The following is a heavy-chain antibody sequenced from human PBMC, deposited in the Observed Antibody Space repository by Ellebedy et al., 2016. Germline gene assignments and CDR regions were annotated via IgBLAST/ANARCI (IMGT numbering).Heavy chain of an antibody. Sequence: SETLSLTXAVYGGSFSGYYWSWIRQPPGKGLEWIGEINHSGSTNYNPSLKSRVTISVDTSKNQFSLKLSSVTAADTAVYYCARGPGYCTNGVCNWFDPWGQGTLVTVSS. CDR1: GGSFSGYY. D-gene: IGHD2-8*01. CDR2: INHSGST. CDR3: ARGPGYCTNGVCNWFDP. V-gene: IGHV4-34*01. J-gene: IGHJ5*02.